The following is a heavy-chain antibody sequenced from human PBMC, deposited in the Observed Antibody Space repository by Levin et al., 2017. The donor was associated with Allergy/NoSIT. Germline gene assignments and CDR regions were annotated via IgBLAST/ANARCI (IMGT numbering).Heavy chain of an antibody. CDR2: IRSKAYGGTT. Sequence: PGGSLRLSCTASGFTFGDYAMSWFRQAPGKGLEWVGFIRSKAYGGTTEYAASVKGRFTISRDDSKSIAYLQMNSLKTEDTAVYYCTRKSSSWYFEYFQHWGQGTLVTVSS. V-gene: IGHV3-49*03. J-gene: IGHJ1*01. CDR3: TRKSSSWYFEYFQH. CDR1: GFTFGDYA. D-gene: IGHD6-13*01.